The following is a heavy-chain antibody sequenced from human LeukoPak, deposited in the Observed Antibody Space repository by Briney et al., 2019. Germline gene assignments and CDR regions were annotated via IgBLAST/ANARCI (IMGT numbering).Heavy chain of an antibody. Sequence: SETLSLTCAVYGGSFSGYYWSWIRQPPGKGLEWIGEINHSGSTNYNPSLKSRVTISVDTSKNQFSLKLSSVTAADTAVCYCASVGYYDSSGYYEDAFDIWGQGTMVTVSS. V-gene: IGHV4-34*01. CDR2: INHSGST. D-gene: IGHD3-22*01. CDR1: GGSFSGYY. CDR3: ASVGYYDSSGYYEDAFDI. J-gene: IGHJ3*02.